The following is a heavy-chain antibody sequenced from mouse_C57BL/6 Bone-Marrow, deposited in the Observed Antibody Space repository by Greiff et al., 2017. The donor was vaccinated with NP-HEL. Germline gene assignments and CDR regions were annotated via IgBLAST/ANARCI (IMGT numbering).Heavy chain of an antibody. Sequence: EVKLQESVAELVRPGASVKLSCTASGFNIKNTYMHWVKQRPEQGLEWIGWIDPENGDTEYASKFQGKATITADTSSNTAYLQLSSLTSEDTAVYYCTRVPFAYWGQGTLVTVSA. V-gene: IGHV14-4*01. J-gene: IGHJ3*01. CDR1: GFNIKNTY. CDR2: IDPENGDT. CDR3: TRVPFAY.